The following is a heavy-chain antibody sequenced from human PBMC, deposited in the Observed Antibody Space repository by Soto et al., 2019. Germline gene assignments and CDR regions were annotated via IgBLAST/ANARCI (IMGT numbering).Heavy chain of an antibody. D-gene: IGHD5-12*01. CDR2: IYYSGST. V-gene: IGHV4-59*01. Sequence: LSLTCTVSGGSISSYYWSWIRQPPGKGLEWIGYIYYSGSTNYNPSLKSRVTISVDTSKNQFSLKLSSVTAADTAVYYCARHVDMVATFDYWGQGTLVTVSS. J-gene: IGHJ4*02. CDR3: ARHVDMVATFDY. CDR1: GGSISSYY.